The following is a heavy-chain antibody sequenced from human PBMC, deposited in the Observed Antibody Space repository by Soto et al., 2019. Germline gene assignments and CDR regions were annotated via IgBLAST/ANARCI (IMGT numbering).Heavy chain of an antibody. J-gene: IGHJ4*02. D-gene: IGHD2-2*01. Sequence: GGSLRLSCAASGFSFSGYGMSWVRQAPGKGLEWVSVISGNDESTYYADAVKGRATISRGNSGDTLHLQINSLRAEDTAIYYCAKGLSRSIAPWFDFWGQGTLVTVSS. V-gene: IGHV3-23*01. CDR3: AKGLSRSIAPWFDF. CDR1: GFSFSGYG. CDR2: ISGNDEST.